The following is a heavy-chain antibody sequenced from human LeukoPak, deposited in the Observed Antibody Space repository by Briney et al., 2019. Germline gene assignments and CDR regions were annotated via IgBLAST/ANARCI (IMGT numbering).Heavy chain of an antibody. Sequence: ASETLSLTYTVSGGSISSSSYYWGWIRQPPGKGLEWIGSIYYSGSTYYNPSLKSRVTISVDTSKNQFSLKLSSVTAADTAVYYCARQYGDYVGYFDYWGQGTLVTVSS. CDR3: ARQYGDYVGYFDY. J-gene: IGHJ4*02. V-gene: IGHV4-39*01. CDR2: IYYSGST. D-gene: IGHD4-17*01. CDR1: GGSISSSSYY.